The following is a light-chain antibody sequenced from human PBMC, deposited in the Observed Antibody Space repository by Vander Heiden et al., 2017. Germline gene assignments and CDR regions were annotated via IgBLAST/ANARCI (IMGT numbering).Light chain of an antibody. V-gene: IGLV10-54*04. CDR1: SNNVGNQG. J-gene: IGLJ1*01. CDR2: RNN. Sequence: QAGLTPPPSVSKDFTPTATLTCTGNSNNVGNQGAAWLQQHQGHPPKLLSYRNNNRPSGISERFSAFRSGNTASLTITGLQPEDEADYYCSAWDSSLSVYVFGTGTKVTVL. CDR3: SAWDSSLSVYV.